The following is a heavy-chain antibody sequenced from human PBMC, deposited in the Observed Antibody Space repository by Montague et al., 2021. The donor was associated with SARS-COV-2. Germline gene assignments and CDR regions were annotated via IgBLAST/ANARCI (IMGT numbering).Heavy chain of an antibody. Sequence: SETLSLTCAEDLHCGVVELRRRTEEHPSELQSPMGDICHSRVTNYNPSLTSRVTISMDTSESQFSLKMTSVTAADTAVYYCARLESSWWFFDYWGQGTLVTVSS. J-gene: IGHJ4*02. CDR2: ICHSRVT. V-gene: IGHV4-34*01. D-gene: IGHD2-8*02. CDR1: LHCGVVEL. CDR3: ARLESSWWFFDY.